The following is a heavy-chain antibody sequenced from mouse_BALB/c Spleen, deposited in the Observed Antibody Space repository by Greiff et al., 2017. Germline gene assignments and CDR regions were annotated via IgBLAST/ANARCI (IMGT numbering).Heavy chain of an antibody. V-gene: IGHV1-7*01. CDR3: ARPSGPYYAMDY. CDR1: GYTFTSYW. D-gene: IGHD6-1*01. J-gene: IGHJ4*01. Sequence: QVQLQQSGAELAKPGASAQMSCKASGYTFTSYWMHWVKQRPGQGLEWIGYINPSTGYTEYNQKFKDKATLTADKSSSTAYMQLSSLTSEDSAVYYWARPSGPYYAMDYGGQGTSVTVSS. CDR2: INPSTGYT.